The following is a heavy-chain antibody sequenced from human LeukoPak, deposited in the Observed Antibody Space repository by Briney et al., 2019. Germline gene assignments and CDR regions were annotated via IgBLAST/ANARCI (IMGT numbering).Heavy chain of an antibody. V-gene: IGHV3-7*01. CDR1: GFTFSDFW. CDR2: TNEAGGDK. CDR3: AIATTGRGAFGS. D-gene: IGHD1-1*01. Sequence: PGGSLRLSCAASGFTFSDFWMSWVRQAPGKGLECVASTNEAGGDKCYVDSVKGRFTISRDNSKNSLSLQMNSLTAEDTAIYYCAIATTGRGAFGSWGQGTLVSVSS. J-gene: IGHJ4*02.